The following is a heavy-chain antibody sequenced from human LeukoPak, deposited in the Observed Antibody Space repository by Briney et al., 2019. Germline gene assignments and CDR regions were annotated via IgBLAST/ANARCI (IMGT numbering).Heavy chain of an antibody. CDR3: ARGGLEAWNYYGSGSYRGFDY. V-gene: IGHV3-7*01. CDR2: IKQDGSEK. J-gene: IGHJ4*02. D-gene: IGHD3-10*01. Sequence: PGGSLRLSCAASGFTFSSYWMSWVRQAPGKGLGWVANIKQDGSEKYYVDSVKGRFTISRDNAKNSLYLQMNSLRAEDTAVYYCARGGLEAWNYYGSGSYRGFDYWGQGTLVTVSS. CDR1: GFTFSSYW.